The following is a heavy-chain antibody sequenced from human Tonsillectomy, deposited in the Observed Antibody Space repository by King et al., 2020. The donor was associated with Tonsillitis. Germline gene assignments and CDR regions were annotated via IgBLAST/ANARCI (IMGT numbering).Heavy chain of an antibody. Sequence: VQLVESGGGLVQPGGSLRLSCVASGFTFSRYTMNWVRHAPGKGLDWVSYITTSSGIMEYADSGKGRFTISRDNAKNSLYLQMNSLRAEDTAVYYCARDLDWAFDYWGPGTLVTVSS. D-gene: IGHD3/OR15-3a*01. CDR1: GFTFSRYT. J-gene: IGHJ4*02. CDR2: ITTSSGIM. V-gene: IGHV3-48*01. CDR3: ARDLDWAFDY.